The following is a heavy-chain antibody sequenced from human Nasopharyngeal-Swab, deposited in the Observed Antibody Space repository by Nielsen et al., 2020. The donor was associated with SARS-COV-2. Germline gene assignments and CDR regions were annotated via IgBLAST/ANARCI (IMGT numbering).Heavy chain of an antibody. CDR3: ATATVVAATTTSINLHYYYYGMDV. D-gene: IGHD2-15*01. V-gene: IGHV1-24*01. J-gene: IGHJ6*02. Sequence: ASVKVSCKVSGYTLTELSMHWVRQAPGKGLEGMGGFDPEDGETIYAQKFQGRVTMTEDTSTDTAYMELSSLRSEDTAVYYCATATVVAATTTSINLHYYYYGMDVWGQGTTVTVSS. CDR1: GYTLTELS. CDR2: FDPEDGET.